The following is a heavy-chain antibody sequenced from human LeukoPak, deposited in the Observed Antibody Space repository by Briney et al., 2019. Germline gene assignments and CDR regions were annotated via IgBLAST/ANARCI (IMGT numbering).Heavy chain of an antibody. D-gene: IGHD3-22*01. Sequence: PGGSLRLSCAASGFAFSSYWMSWVRQAPGKGLEWVANMKQDGSEKYYVDSVKGRFTISRDNAKNSLYLQMNSLRAEDTAVYYCARDREYYYDSDYDYWGQGTLVTVSS. CDR3: ARDREYYYDSDYDY. V-gene: IGHV3-7*01. CDR2: MKQDGSEK. CDR1: GFAFSSYW. J-gene: IGHJ4*02.